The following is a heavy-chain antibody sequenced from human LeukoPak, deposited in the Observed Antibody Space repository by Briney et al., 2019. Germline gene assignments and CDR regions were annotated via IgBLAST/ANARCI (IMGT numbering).Heavy chain of an antibody. V-gene: IGHV5-51*01. CDR2: IYPGDSDT. D-gene: IGHD3-10*01. CDR3: ARDSNMVRGVIIRPGWFDP. CDR1: GYSFTSYW. J-gene: IGHJ5*02. Sequence: GESLKISCKGSGYSFTSYWIGWVRQMPGKGLEWIGIIYPGDSDTRYSPSFQGQVTISADKSISTAYLQWSSLKASDTAMYYCARDSNMVRGVIIRPGWFDPWGQGTLVTVSS.